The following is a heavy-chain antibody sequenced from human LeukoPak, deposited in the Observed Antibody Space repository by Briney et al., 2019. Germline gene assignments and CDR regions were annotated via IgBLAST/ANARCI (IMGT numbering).Heavy chain of an antibody. V-gene: IGHV4-59*01. CDR3: ARDRSGSYRYFDY. Sequence: SDTLSLTCTDSGGSISRYYWSWIRQPPGKGLEWIGYIYYSGSTNYNPSLKSRVTISVDTSKNQFSLKLSSVTAADTAVYYCARDRSGSYRYFDYWGQGTLSPSPQ. J-gene: IGHJ4*02. CDR1: GGSISRYY. D-gene: IGHD1-26*01. CDR2: IYYSGST.